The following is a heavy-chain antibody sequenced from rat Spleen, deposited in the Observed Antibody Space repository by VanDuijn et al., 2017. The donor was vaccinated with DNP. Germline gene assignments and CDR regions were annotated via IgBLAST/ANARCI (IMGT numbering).Heavy chain of an antibody. D-gene: IGHD4-3*01. CDR1: GFTFRNYG. CDR3: ASHNSGYFDY. J-gene: IGHJ2*01. Sequence: EVQLVESGGGLVQPGRSLKLSCAASGFTFRNYGMHWIRQAPTKGLEWVATVSYDGSSTYYRDSVKGRFTISRDNAKSTLYLQMDSLRSEDTATYYCASHNSGYFDYWGQGVMVTVSS. CDR2: VSYDGSST. V-gene: IGHV5-29*01.